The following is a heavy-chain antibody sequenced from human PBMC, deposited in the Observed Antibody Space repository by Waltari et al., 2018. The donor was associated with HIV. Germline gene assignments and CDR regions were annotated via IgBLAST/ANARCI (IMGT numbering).Heavy chain of an antibody. D-gene: IGHD1-26*01. CDR1: GFPFSEYA. Sequence: QVQLVESGGGVVPPGTSLTLSCAACGFPFSEYAMHWVRQPPGKGLEWVASVIYDGSNEDYADSVTGRFTVSRDNSKNTLYLQMDSLRPEDTAVYYCATNSGSYRQGWFDPWGQGTQVTVSS. J-gene: IGHJ5*02. CDR2: VIYDGSNE. CDR3: ATNSGSYRQGWFDP. V-gene: IGHV3-30*01.